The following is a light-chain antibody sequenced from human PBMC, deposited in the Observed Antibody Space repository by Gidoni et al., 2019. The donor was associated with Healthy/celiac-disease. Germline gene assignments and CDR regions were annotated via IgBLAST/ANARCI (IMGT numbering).Light chain of an antibody. CDR2: GNS. J-gene: IGLJ2*01. CDR3: QSYDSSLSGPVV. Sequence: QSVLTQPPSVSGAPGQRVTISCTGSSSNIGAGYDVHWYQQPPGTAPKLLIYGNSHRPSGVPDRFSGSKSGTSASLAITGLQAEDEADYYCQSYDSSLSGPVVFGGGTKLTVL. CDR1: SSNIGAGYD. V-gene: IGLV1-40*01.